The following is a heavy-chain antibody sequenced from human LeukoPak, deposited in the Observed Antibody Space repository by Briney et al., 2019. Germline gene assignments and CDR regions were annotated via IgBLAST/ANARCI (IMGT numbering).Heavy chain of an antibody. D-gene: IGHD3-16*02. Sequence: ASVKVSCKTTGYTFTGYHLHWVRPAPGQGLEWMALIQSDSGDTNYAQKFQGRVTVTRDKFTRTSYIEVDRLSSDDTAVYYCARDLTGDLYTFFDYWGQGTLVTVSS. J-gene: IGHJ4*02. CDR2: IQSDSGDT. V-gene: IGHV1-2*02. CDR3: ARDLTGDLYTFFDY. CDR1: GYTFTGYH.